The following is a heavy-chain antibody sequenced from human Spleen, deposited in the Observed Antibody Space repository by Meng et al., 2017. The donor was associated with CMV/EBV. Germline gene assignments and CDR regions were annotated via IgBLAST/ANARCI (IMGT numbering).Heavy chain of an antibody. D-gene: IGHD6-19*01. J-gene: IGHJ4*02. CDR1: GFTFSSYT. Sequence: SCAASGFTFSSYTMNWARLAPGKGLEWLSSISFSNFVYYADSVRGRFTISRDNAKNSVYLQLNSLRAEDTAVYYCGTIAVTGHPDYWGQGTLVTVSS. V-gene: IGHV3-21*01. CDR3: GTIAVTGHPDY. CDR2: ISFSNFV.